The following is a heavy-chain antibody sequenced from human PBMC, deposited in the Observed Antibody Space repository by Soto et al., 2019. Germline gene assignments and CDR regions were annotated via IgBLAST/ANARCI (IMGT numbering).Heavy chain of an antibody. D-gene: IGHD6-19*01. J-gene: IGHJ4*02. V-gene: IGHV3-15*01. CDR1: GFTFTNAW. CDR2: IRSKSDGETI. CDR3: STDQLAVDGPPYYFVN. Sequence: GGSLRLSCGASGFTFTNAWLSWVRQAPGKGLEWVGRIRSKSDGETIDYAASVRGRFIISRDDSKSTLYLQMNGLKTEDAAVYYCSTDQLAVDGPPYYFVNWGQGALVTVPS.